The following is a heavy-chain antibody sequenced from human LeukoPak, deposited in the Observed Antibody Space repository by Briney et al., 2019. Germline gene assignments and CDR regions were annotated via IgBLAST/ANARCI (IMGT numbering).Heavy chain of an antibody. V-gene: IGHV3-21*01. CDR1: GFTFSSYG. Sequence: GGSLRLSCAASGFTFSSYGMNWVRQAPGTGLEWVSSISSSSYIYYADSVKGRFTISRDNAKNSLYLQMNSLRAEDTAVYYCARGAYDSSGYLPAGWGQGTLVTVSS. J-gene: IGHJ4*02. CDR2: ISSSSYI. D-gene: IGHD3-22*01. CDR3: ARGAYDSSGYLPAG.